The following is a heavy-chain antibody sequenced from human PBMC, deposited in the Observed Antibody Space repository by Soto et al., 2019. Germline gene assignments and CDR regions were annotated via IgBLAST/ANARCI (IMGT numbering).Heavy chain of an antibody. V-gene: IGHV1-69*01. CDR2: IIPIFGTA. CDR3: ARAGSSYDILTGYYLYGMDV. CDR1: GGTFSSYA. Sequence: QVQLVQSGAEVKKPGSSVKVSCKASGGTFSSYAISWVRQAPGQGLEWMGGIIPIFGTANYAQKFQGRVTITADEPTSTAYMELSSLRSEDTAVYYCARAGSSYDILTGYYLYGMDVWGQGTTVTVSS. J-gene: IGHJ6*02. D-gene: IGHD3-9*01.